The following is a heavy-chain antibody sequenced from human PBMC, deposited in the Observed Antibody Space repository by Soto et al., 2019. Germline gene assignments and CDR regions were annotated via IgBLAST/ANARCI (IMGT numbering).Heavy chain of an antibody. CDR3: ARAYSSSSVITEETYFDY. Sequence: QVQLQESGPGLVKPSQTLSLTCTVSGGSISSGGYYWSWIGQHPGKGLEWIGYIYYSGSTYYDPSIKSRVTITVDTSKNQFSLKLSSVTAADTAVYYCARAYSSSSVITEETYFDYWGQGTLVTVSS. CDR1: GGSISSGGYY. J-gene: IGHJ4*02. D-gene: IGHD6-6*01. CDR2: IYYSGST. V-gene: IGHV4-31*03.